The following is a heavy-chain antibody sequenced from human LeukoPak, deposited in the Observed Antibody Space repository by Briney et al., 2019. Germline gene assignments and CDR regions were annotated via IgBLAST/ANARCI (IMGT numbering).Heavy chain of an antibody. CDR2: TYYRSKWYN. D-gene: IGHD6-19*01. V-gene: IGHV6-1*01. Sequence: IRQSPSRGLEWLGRTYYRSKWYNDYAVSVKSRITINPDTSKNQFSLQLNSVTPEDTAVYYCARETPPPGVAVAGTFDYWGQGTLVTVSS. J-gene: IGHJ4*02. CDR3: ARETPPPGVAVAGTFDY.